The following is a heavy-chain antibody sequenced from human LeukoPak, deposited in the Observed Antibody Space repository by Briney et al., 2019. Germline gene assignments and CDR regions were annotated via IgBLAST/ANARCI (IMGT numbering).Heavy chain of an antibody. CDR1: GFTFGNYW. V-gene: IGHV3-74*01. J-gene: IGHJ4*02. CDR3: XXXXXXXX. Sequence: PGGSLRLSCEASGFTFGNYWMHWVRQAPGKGPVWVSRINSDGSSTTYADSVKGRFTISRDNAKNTLYLQMNSLRVGGTAGYXXXXXXXXXXWGXGTLVTVSS. CDR2: INSDGSST.